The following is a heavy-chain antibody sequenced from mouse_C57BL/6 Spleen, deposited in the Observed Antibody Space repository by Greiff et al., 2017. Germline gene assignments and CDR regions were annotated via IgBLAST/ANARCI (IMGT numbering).Heavy chain of an antibody. J-gene: IGHJ4*01. D-gene: IGHD1-1*02. CDR1: GFTFSSYA. CDR2: ISSGGDYI. CDR3: TRDRYGGDY. V-gene: IGHV5-9-1*02. Sequence: EVKLMESGEGLVKPGGSLKLSCAASGFTFSSYAMSWVRQTPEKRLEWVAYISSGGDYIYYADTVKGRFTFSRDNARTSLYLQMSSLKAEDTAMYYCTRDRYGGDYWGQGTSVTVSS.